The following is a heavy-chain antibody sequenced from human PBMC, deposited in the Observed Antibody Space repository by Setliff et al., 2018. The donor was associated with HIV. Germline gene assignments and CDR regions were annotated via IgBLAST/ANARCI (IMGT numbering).Heavy chain of an antibody. D-gene: IGHD6-19*01. V-gene: IGHV1-69*10. CDR1: GGTFSSYA. CDR3: ARNGPHGSGWYNYFDF. Sequence: SVKVSCKASGGTFSSYAISWVRQAPGQGLEWMGGIIPILGIANYAQKFQDRVTITADEFTNTAYMEVGSLRSEDTAVYYCARNGPHGSGWYNYFDFWGQGTLVTVSS. CDR2: IIPILGIA. J-gene: IGHJ4*02.